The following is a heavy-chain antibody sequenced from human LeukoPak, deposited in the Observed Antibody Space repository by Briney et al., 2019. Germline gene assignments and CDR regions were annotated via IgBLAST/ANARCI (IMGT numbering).Heavy chain of an antibody. CDR3: ARDGGWQQFKHYFDS. CDR1: GFSFSDYD. V-gene: IGHV3-30*03. J-gene: IGHJ4*01. CDR2: LSYDGNKK. Sequence: GGSLRLSCVASGFSFSDYDMHWVRQAPGKGLEWLGVLSYDGNKKSYGDSVKGRFTISRDNSKNTLYLEISSLRSEDTAVYYCARDGGWQQFKHYFDSWGQGTLVAVSS. D-gene: IGHD6-19*01.